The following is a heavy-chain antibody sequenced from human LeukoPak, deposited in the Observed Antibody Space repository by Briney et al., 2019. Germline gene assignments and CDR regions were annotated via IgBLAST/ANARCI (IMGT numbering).Heavy chain of an antibody. CDR1: GFTFSSYS. D-gene: IGHD1-26*01. CDR3: ARDMEYSGSYDPFDY. V-gene: IGHV3-48*04. J-gene: IGHJ4*02. CDR2: ISSSSSTI. Sequence: GGSLRLSCAASGFTFSSYSMNWVRQAPGKGLEWVSYISSSSSTIYYADSVKGRFTISRDNAKNSLYLQMNSLRAEDTAVYYCARDMEYSGSYDPFDYWGQGTLVTVSS.